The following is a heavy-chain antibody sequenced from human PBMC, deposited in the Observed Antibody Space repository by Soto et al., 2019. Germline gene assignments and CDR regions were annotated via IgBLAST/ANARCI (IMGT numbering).Heavy chain of an antibody. CDR2: INTYNGNR. CDR1: GYTFTNYG. D-gene: IGHD5-18*01. V-gene: IGHV1-18*01. J-gene: IGHJ5*02. CDR3: ASVLPPGLDP. Sequence: QVQLVQSGAEVKKPGASVKVSCKASGYTFTNYGISWVRQAPGQGLEWMGWINTYNGNRNYAQKLQGRVTITTDTSTSTDYMELRSLRSDDTSVYYCASVLPPGLDPRWQGTLVTVSS.